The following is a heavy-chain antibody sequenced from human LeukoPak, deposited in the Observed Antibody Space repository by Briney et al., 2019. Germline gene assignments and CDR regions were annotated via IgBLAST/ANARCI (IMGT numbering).Heavy chain of an antibody. V-gene: IGHV3-30-3*02. J-gene: IGHJ4*02. CDR2: ISYDGSNK. D-gene: IGHD3-22*01. CDR1: GFTFSSYA. CDR3: AKRYDGSGYFYVYYSDY. Sequence: GGSLRLSCAASGFTFSSYAMHWVRQAPGKGLEWVAVISYDGSNKYYADSVKGRFTISRDNSKNTLCLQMNSLRAEDTAVYYCAKRYDGSGYFYVYYSDYWGQGTLVTVSS.